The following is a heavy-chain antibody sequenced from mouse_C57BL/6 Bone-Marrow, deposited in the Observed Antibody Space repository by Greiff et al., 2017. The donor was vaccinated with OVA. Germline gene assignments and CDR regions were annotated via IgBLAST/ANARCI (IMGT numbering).Heavy chain of an antibody. CDR2: INPNNGGT. CDR1: GYTFTDYN. V-gene: IGHV1-22*01. CDR3: ARSPSLYYGSSYDVFDY. Sequence: EVQLQQSGPELVKPGASVKMSCKASGYTFTDYNMHWVKQSHGKSLEWIGYINPNNGGTSYNQKFKGKATLTVNKSSSTAYMELRSLTSEDSAVYYCARSPSLYYGSSYDVFDYWGQGTTLTVSS. J-gene: IGHJ2*01. D-gene: IGHD1-1*01.